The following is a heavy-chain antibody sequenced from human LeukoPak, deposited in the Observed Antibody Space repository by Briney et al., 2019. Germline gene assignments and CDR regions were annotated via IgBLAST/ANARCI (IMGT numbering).Heavy chain of an antibody. Sequence: GGSLRLSCAASGFTFSDYALGWVRQAPGRGLEWVATLSGSGAGTYYSDSVRGRFTISRDNSKNTLYLQMNSLRAEDTAVYYCANGRGAYHYYYMDVWGKGPTVTV. D-gene: IGHD5-24*01. J-gene: IGHJ6*03. CDR2: LSGSGAGT. CDR1: GFTFSDYA. V-gene: IGHV3-23*01. CDR3: ANGRGAYHYYYMDV.